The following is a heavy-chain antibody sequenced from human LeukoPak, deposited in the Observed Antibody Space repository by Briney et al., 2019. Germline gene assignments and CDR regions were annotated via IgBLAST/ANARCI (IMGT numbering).Heavy chain of an antibody. V-gene: IGHV1-18*01. Sequence: GASVKVSCKASGYTFTSYGFSWVRQAPGQGLEWMGWISTYYGNTNYAQKLQDRVTMTTDTSTSTAYMELTSLRSDDTAVYYCASQWQLEGFDYWGQGTLVTVSS. CDR1: GYTFTSYG. J-gene: IGHJ4*02. CDR2: ISTYYGNT. D-gene: IGHD6-6*01. CDR3: ASQWQLEGFDY.